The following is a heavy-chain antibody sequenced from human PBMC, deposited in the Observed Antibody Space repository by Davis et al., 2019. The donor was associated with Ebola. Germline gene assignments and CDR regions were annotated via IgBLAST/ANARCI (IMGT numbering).Heavy chain of an antibody. D-gene: IGHD3-3*01. CDR2: IKQDGSET. J-gene: IGHJ4*02. CDR3: SRDALRNTPDY. Sequence: PGGSLRLSCEASGFIFSSYWMTWFRQAPGKGLEWVANIKQDGSETYYVDSVKGRFTISRDNAKNSVHLQMNSLRAEDTAIYFCSRDALRNTPDYWGQGTLVTVCS. V-gene: IGHV3-7*03. CDR1: GFIFSSYW.